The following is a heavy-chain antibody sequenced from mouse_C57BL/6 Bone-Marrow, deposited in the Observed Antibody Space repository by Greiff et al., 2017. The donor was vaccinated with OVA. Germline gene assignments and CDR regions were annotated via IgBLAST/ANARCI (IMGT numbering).Heavy chain of an antibody. CDR3: AERDYGSSYYAMDY. V-gene: IGHV2-9*01. J-gene: IGHJ4*01. Sequence: VKLLESGPGLVAPSQSLSITCTVSGFSLTSYGVDWVRQPPGKGLEWLGVIWGGGSTNYNSALMSRLSISKDNSKSQVFLKMNSLQTDDTTMYYCAERDYGSSYYAMDYWGQGTSVTVSS. CDR2: IWGGGST. D-gene: IGHD1-1*01. CDR1: GFSLTSYG.